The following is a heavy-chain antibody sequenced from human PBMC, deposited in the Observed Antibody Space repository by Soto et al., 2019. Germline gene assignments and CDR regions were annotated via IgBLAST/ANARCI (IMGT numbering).Heavy chain of an antibody. V-gene: IGHV3-23*01. CDR3: AKDVDTTFSPLDY. Sequence: GGSLRLSCAASGFTFSTYAMSWVRQAPGKGLEWVSAISGSGGSTYYADSVKGRYTISRDASKNTLYLQMNSLTAGDTAVYYCAKDVDTTFSPLDYWGQGTLVTVSS. D-gene: IGHD5-18*01. CDR1: GFTFSTYA. CDR2: ISGSGGST. J-gene: IGHJ4*02.